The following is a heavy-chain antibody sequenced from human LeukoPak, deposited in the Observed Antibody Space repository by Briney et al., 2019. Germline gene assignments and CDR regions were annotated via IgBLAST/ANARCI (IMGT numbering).Heavy chain of an antibody. CDR2: ISSDGNNI. D-gene: IGHD5-18*01. Sequence: GGSLRLSCAASGFTLNGYGMHWARQAPGKGLDWVAVISSDGNNIYYADSVKGRFTISRDNSKNTLYLQINSLIPDDTAVYYCAKGKQQWWTFDALDIWGQGTTVTVSS. V-gene: IGHV3-30*18. CDR1: GFTLNGYG. J-gene: IGHJ3*02. CDR3: AKGKQQWWTFDALDI.